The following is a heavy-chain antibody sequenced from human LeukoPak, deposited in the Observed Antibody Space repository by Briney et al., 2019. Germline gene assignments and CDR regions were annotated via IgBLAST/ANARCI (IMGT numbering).Heavy chain of an antibody. Sequence: GGSLRLSCAASGFTFSSYGMHWVRQAPGKGLEWVAVISYDGSNKYYADSVKGRLTISRDNSKNTLYLQMNSLRAEDTAVYYCAEDPTPRIAAAHFDYWGQGTLVTVSS. CDR1: GFTFSSYG. CDR3: AEDPTPRIAAAHFDY. V-gene: IGHV3-30*18. CDR2: ISYDGSNK. D-gene: IGHD6-13*01. J-gene: IGHJ4*02.